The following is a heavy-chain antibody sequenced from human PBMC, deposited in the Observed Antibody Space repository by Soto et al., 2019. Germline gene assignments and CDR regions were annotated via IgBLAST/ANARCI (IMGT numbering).Heavy chain of an antibody. D-gene: IGHD2-8*02. CDR1: GFTFSTYG. CDR3: ARIDCTGDNCNPYYHYGTDV. V-gene: IGHV3-33*01. CDR2: IWYDGSIK. Sequence: QEQLVESGGGVIQPGRSLRLSCAASGFTFSTYGMHWVRQVPGKGLQWVAVIWYDGSIKYYAGSVKGRFTISRDNSKNTLYLQMNSLRDEDTAVYYCARIDCTGDNCNPYYHYGTDVWGQGTTVTVSS. J-gene: IGHJ6*02.